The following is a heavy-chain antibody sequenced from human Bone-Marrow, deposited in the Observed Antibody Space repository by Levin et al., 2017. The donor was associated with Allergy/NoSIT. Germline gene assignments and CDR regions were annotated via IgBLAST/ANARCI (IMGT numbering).Heavy chain of an antibody. J-gene: IGHJ5*02. D-gene: IGHD2-15*01. V-gene: IGHV4-4*02. CDR3: ASARAGCSGGSCYLDP. Sequence: SETLSLTCAVSGDSISSNNWWNWVRQSPGKGLEWIGERHPSGGTNYNPSLKSRVTISVDKSKNQASLDLTSVTAADTALYYCASARAGCSGGSCYLDPWGQGILVTVSS. CDR2: RHPSGGT. CDR1: GDSISSNNW.